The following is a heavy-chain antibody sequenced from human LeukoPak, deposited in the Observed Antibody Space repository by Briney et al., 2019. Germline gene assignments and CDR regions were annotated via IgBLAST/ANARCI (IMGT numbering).Heavy chain of an antibody. CDR1: GGSSSGYY. CDR3: ARGARGSGGYYFDY. Sequence: SETLSLTCAVYGGSSSGYYWSWIRQPPGKGLEWIGEINHSGSTNYNPSLKSRVTISVDTSKNQFSLKLSSVTAADTAVYYCARGARGSGGYYFDYWGQGTLVTVSS. J-gene: IGHJ4*02. V-gene: IGHV4-34*01. CDR2: INHSGST. D-gene: IGHD3-10*01.